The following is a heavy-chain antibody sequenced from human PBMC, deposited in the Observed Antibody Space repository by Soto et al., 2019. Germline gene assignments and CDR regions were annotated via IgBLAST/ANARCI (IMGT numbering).Heavy chain of an antibody. J-gene: IGHJ4*02. V-gene: IGHV4-59*01. D-gene: IGHD1-26*01. CDR2: IYYSGST. Sequence: QVQLQESGPGLVKPSETLSLTCTVSGGSISSYYWSWIRQPPGKGLEWIGYIYYSGSTNYNPSLXSXVXLXXDTSQTQFSLKLSSVTAADTAVYYCARRYGGNFDYWGQGTLVTVSS. CDR3: ARRYGGNFDY. CDR1: GGSISSYY.